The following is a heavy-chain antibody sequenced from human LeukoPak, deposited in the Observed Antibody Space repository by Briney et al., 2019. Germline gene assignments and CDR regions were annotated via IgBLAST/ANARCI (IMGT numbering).Heavy chain of an antibody. CDR2: ISSSGSTI. Sequence: PGGSLRLSCAASGFTFSSYEMNWVRQAPGKGLEWVSYISSSGSTIYYADSVKGRFTISRDNAKNSLLLQMNSLRAEDTAVYYCVRGTPTTRDFDYWGQGTLVTVSS. V-gene: IGHV3-48*03. CDR3: VRGTPTTRDFDY. D-gene: IGHD4-11*01. CDR1: GFTFSSYE. J-gene: IGHJ4*02.